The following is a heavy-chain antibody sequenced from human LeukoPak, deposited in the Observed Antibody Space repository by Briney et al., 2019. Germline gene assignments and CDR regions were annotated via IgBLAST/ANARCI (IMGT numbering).Heavy chain of an antibody. Sequence: PSETLSLTCTVSDDSISTNSYYWTWIRQPPGKGLEWVASLHYSGTPYYSPSLSSRISIFVDTPKRQFSLQVRSVTASDTAMYYCSRGDDSYKQGNFWGQGTLVTVSS. V-gene: IGHV4-39*01. CDR1: DDSISTNSYY. CDR3: SRGDDSYKQGNF. J-gene: IGHJ4*02. CDR2: LHYSGTP. D-gene: IGHD5-24*01.